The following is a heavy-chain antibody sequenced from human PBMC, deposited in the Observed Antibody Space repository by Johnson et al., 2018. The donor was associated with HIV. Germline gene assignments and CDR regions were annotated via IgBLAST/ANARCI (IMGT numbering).Heavy chain of an antibody. J-gene: IGHJ3*02. D-gene: IGHD6-6*01. CDR1: GFTFSSYA. V-gene: IGHV3-66*01. Sequence: VQLVESGGGLVQPGGSLRLSCAASGFTFSSYAMSWVRQAPGKGLEWVSAIYSGGSTYYADSVKGRFTISRDNSKNTLYLQMNSLRAEDTAVFYCARVVEAARVPLHDAFDIWGQGTVVTVSS. CDR3: ARVVEAARVPLHDAFDI. CDR2: IYSGGST.